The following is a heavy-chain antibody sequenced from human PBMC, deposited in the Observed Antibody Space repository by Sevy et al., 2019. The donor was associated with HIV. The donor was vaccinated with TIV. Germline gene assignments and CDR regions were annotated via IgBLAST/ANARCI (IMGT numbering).Heavy chain of an antibody. CDR3: ARDGGCTSTSCLLYFDY. Sequence: GGSLRLSCAASGFTFSTYTMNWVRQAPGKGLEWVSSIGSGSSYIYYEDSVKGGFTISRDNAKNSLYLQMNSLRAEDTAIYYCARDGGCTSTSCLLYFDYWGQGTPVTISS. D-gene: IGHD2-2*01. CDR1: GFTFSTYT. V-gene: IGHV3-21*01. J-gene: IGHJ4*02. CDR2: IGSGSSYI.